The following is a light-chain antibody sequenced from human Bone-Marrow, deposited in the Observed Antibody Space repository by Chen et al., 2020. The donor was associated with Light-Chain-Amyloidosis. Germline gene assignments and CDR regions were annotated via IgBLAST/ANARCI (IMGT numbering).Light chain of an antibody. CDR2: DDS. J-gene: IGLJ3*02. CDR1: NIGSTS. CDR3: QVWDRSSDRPV. Sequence: SYVLTPSSSVSVAPGQTATISWGGNNIGSTSVHWYQQTPGQAPRLVVYDDSDRPSGIPERLSGSNSGNTATLTISRVEAGDEADYYCQVWDRSSDRPVFGGGTKLTVL. V-gene: IGLV3-21*02.